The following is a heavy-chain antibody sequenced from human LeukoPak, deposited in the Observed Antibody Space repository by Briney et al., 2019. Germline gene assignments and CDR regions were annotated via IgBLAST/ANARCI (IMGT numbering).Heavy chain of an antibody. Sequence: PGASLRLSCAASGFIFSTSAMTWVRQAPGKGLDWVSYITASGTTYYADSVKGRFTISRDTSNNTLYLQMNGLRADDTALYYCAKDQYDTSVWPYYYAMDVWGQGTTVTVSS. D-gene: IGHD3-22*01. CDR2: ITASGTT. V-gene: IGHV3-23*01. J-gene: IGHJ6*02. CDR1: GFIFSTSA. CDR3: AKDQYDTSVWPYYYAMDV.